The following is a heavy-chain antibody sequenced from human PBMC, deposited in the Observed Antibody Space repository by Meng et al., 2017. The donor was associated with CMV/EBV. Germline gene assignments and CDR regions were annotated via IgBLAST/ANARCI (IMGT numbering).Heavy chain of an antibody. J-gene: IGHJ4*02. CDR3: AKDIAPWARGIDY. CDR2: ISWDGGST. CDR1: GFTSDDYA. D-gene: IGHD3-10*01. V-gene: IGHV3-43D*03. Sequence: GESLKISCAASGFTSDDYAMHWVRQAPGKGLEWVSLISWDGGSTYYADSVKGRFTISRDNSKNSLYLQMNSLRAEDTALYYCAKDIAPWARGIDYWGQGTLVTVSS.